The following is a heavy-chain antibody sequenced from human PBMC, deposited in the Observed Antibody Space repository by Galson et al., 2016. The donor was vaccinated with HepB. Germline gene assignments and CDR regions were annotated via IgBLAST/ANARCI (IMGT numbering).Heavy chain of an antibody. Sequence: ETLSLTCTVSGGSLSNTTYYWGWIRQPPGKGLEWIGSIYYSGTTYNNPSLKNRVTMSVDTSRNQFSLSLTSVTAADTAVYYCARQSVLTGGIFLWFELIDNWGRGTLITVSS. CDR2: IYYSGTT. CDR1: GGSLSNTTYY. CDR3: ARQSVLTGGIFLWFELIDN. D-gene: IGHD3-10*01. V-gene: IGHV4-39*01. J-gene: IGHJ4*02.